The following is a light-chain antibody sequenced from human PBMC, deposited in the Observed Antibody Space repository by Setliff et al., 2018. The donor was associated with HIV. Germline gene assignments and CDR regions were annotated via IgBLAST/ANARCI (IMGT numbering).Light chain of an antibody. CDR3: SSYTRSSTYV. CDR1: SADVGSYNF. Sequence: QSVLTQPASVSGSPGQSITISCTGTSADVGSYNFVSWYQQHPGKALKLLIYDVSNRPSGVSNRFSGSKSGNTASLTISGLQAEDEADYYCSSYTRSSTYVFGAGTKVTVL. J-gene: IGLJ1*01. CDR2: DVS. V-gene: IGLV2-14*03.